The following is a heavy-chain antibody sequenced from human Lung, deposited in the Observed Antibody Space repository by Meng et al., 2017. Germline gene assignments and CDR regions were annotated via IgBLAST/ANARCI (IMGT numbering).Heavy chain of an antibody. CDR1: GGSFSDYY. CDR2: INHSGST. Sequence: QGRLRKWGAGLLKPSETLSLTCVVLGGSFSDYYWSWIRQPPGKGLEWIGEINHSGSTNYNPSLESRATISVDTSQNNLSLKLSSVTAADSAVYYCARGPTTMAHDFDYWGQGTLVTVSS. V-gene: IGHV4-34*01. J-gene: IGHJ4*02. CDR3: ARGPTTMAHDFDY. D-gene: IGHD4-11*01.